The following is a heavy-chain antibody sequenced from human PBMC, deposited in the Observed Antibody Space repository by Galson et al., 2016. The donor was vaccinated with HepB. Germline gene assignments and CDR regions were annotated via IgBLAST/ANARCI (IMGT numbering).Heavy chain of an antibody. D-gene: IGHD2-15*01. CDR1: GGSITNDKCY. J-gene: IGHJ4*02. V-gene: IGHV4-39*01. CDR3: AFCSGGNCFDGTFDY. CDR2: LYYTGRT. Sequence: TLSLTCTVSGGSITNDKCYWAWIRQPPGKGLEWIGNLYYTGRTLYNPSLMSRLTISVDTSRNQFSLKLSSVTAADTAVYYCAFCSGGNCFDGTFDYWGQGALITVSS.